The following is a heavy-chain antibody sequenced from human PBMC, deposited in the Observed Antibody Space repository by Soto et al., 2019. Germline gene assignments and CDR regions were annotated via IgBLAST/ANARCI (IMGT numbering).Heavy chain of an antibody. CDR2: ISYDGSNK. Sequence: QVQLVESGGGVVQPGRSLRLSCAASGFTFSSYAMHWVRQAPGKGLEWVAVISYDGSNKYYADSVKGRFTISRDNSKNTLYLQMNSLRAEDTAVYYCAGDIVVGVAATLVPWGQGTLVTVSS. J-gene: IGHJ5*02. V-gene: IGHV3-30-3*01. CDR1: GFTFSSYA. D-gene: IGHD2-15*01. CDR3: AGDIVVGVAATLVP.